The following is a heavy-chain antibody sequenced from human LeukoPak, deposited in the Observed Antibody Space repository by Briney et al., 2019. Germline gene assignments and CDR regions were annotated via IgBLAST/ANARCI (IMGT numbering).Heavy chain of an antibody. CDR1: GFTFSSYA. D-gene: IGHD5-18*01. CDR3: AKDRYSYAFEYSDS. CDR2: ISYDGSNK. V-gene: IGHV3-30-3*01. Sequence: GGSLRLSCAASGFTFSSYAMNWVRQAPGKGLEWVALISYDGSNKNYADSVKGRFTISRDNSKNTLSLQVSSLRTEDTAVYYCAKDRYSYAFEYSDSWGQGTLVTVST. J-gene: IGHJ4*02.